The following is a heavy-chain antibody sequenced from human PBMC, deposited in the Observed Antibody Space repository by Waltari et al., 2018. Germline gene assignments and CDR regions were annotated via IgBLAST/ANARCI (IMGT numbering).Heavy chain of an antibody. D-gene: IGHD5-12*01. V-gene: IGHV3-30*18. CDR3: AKFPPSYSGYDWTNDAFDI. CDR2: IWYDGSNK. Sequence: QVQLVESGGGVVQPGRSLRLSCAASGFTFSSYGMHWVRQAPGKGLEWVAVIWYDGSNKYYADSVKGRFTISRDNSKNTLYLQMNSLRAEDTAMYYCAKFPPSYSGYDWTNDAFDIWGQGTMVTVSS. CDR1: GFTFSSYG. J-gene: IGHJ3*02.